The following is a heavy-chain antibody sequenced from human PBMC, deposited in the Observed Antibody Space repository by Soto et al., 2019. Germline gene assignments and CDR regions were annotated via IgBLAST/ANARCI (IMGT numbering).Heavy chain of an antibody. Sequence: QVQLQESGPGLVKPSQTLSLTCTVSGGSISSGDYYWSWIRQPPGKGLEWIGYIYYSGSTYYNPSLKSRVTISVDTSKNQFSLKLSSVTAADTAVYNCARFADCSSTSCPRANWFDPWGQGTLVTVSS. D-gene: IGHD2-2*01. CDR2: IYYSGST. CDR3: ARFADCSSTSCPRANWFDP. J-gene: IGHJ5*02. CDR1: GGSISSGDYY. V-gene: IGHV4-30-4*01.